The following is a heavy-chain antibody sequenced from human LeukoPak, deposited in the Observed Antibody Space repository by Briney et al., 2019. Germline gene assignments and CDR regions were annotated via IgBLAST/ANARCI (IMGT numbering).Heavy chain of an antibody. D-gene: IGHD3-16*02. J-gene: IGHJ4*02. V-gene: IGHV3-30*03. CDR2: ISYDGSNK. CDR3: ARHRTASDY. Sequence: PGRSLRLSCAASGFTFSSYGMHWVRQAPGKGLEWVAVISYDGSNKYYADSVKGRFTISRDNSKNTLYLQMTSLRAEDTAVYYCARHRTASDYWGQGTLVTVSS. CDR1: GFTFSSYG.